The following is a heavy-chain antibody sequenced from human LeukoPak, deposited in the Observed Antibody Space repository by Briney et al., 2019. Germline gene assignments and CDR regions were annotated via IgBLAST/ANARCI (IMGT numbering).Heavy chain of an antibody. CDR3: ARGWNYDDSSGYYRAFYYYYGMDV. Sequence: SVKVSCKASGGTFSSYAVSWVREAPGQGLEGMGGIIPIFGTANYAQTLQGRVTITADESTSTAYMELSSLRSEDTAVYYCARGWNYDDSSGYYRAFYYYYGMDVGGQGTTVTVSS. V-gene: IGHV1-69*13. J-gene: IGHJ6*02. CDR1: GGTFSSYA. D-gene: IGHD3-22*01. CDR2: IIPIFGTA.